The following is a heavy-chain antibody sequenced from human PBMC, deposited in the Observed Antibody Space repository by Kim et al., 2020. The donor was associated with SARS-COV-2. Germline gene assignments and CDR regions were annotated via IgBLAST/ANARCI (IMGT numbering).Heavy chain of an antibody. CDR3: AAGIANYYYYYGMDV. V-gene: IGHV6-1*01. Sequence: VSVKSRITINPDTSKNQFSLQLNSVTPEDTAVYYCAAGIANYYYYYGMDVWGQGTTVTVSS. D-gene: IGHD6-13*01. J-gene: IGHJ6*02.